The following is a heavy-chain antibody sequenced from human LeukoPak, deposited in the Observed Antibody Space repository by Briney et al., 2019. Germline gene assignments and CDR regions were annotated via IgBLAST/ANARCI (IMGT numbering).Heavy chain of an antibody. CDR2: IWYDGSNK. J-gene: IGHJ6*04. Sequence: GVPLRLPCAASGFTSSSYGMHWAPQAPGKALEWVADIWYDGSNKYYADSVKGRFTISRDNSKNTPYLQMNSLRVEDTAVYYCARGGLGVRHGMDVWGKGTTVSVSS. CDR3: ARGGLGVRHGMDV. D-gene: IGHD5-12*01. V-gene: IGHV3-33*01. CDR1: GFTSSSYG.